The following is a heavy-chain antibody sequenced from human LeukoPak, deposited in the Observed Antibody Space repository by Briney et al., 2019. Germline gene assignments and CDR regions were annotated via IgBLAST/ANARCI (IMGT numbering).Heavy chain of an antibody. CDR2: IFSGGST. Sequence: GGSLRLSCAASGFNVSINYMNWVRQVPGKGLEWVSVIFSGGSTHYADSVKGRFTISRDKSRNTLYLQMNNLRAEDTAVYYCVKESGSFYFDYWGQGTLVTVSS. V-gene: IGHV3-53*01. D-gene: IGHD1-26*01. J-gene: IGHJ4*02. CDR3: VKESGSFYFDY. CDR1: GFNVSINY.